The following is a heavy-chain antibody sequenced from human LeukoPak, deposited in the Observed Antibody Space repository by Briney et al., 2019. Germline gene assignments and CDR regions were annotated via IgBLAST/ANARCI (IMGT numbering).Heavy chain of an antibody. D-gene: IGHD3-10*01. CDR3: AKAPFLTMVRGVISSYFDY. Sequence: PGGSLRLSCAASGFTFSSYAMSWVRQAPGKGLEWVSAISGSGGSTYYADSVKGRFTISRDNSKNTLYLQMNSLRAEDTAVYYCAKAPFLTMVRGVISSYFDYWGQGTLVTVSS. CDR1: GFTFSSYA. CDR2: ISGSGGST. V-gene: IGHV3-23*01. J-gene: IGHJ4*02.